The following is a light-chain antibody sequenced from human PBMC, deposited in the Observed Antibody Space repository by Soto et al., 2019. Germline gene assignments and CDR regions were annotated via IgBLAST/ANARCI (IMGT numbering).Light chain of an antibody. CDR2: STN. Sequence: QTVVTQEPSFSVSPGRTVTLTCGLSAGSVSTNNYPSWYQQTPGQAPRPLIYSTNTRSSGVPDRFSGSILGNKAALTITGAQTDDESDYYCVLYMDSGLWVFGGGTKLTVL. CDR1: AGSVSTNNY. V-gene: IGLV8-61*01. J-gene: IGLJ3*02. CDR3: VLYMDSGLWV.